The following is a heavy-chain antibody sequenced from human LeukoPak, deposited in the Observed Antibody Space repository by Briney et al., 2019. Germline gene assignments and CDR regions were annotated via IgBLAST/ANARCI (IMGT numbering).Heavy chain of an antibody. V-gene: IGHV3-23*01. Sequence: GGSLRLSCAASGFTFSSYAMSWVRQAPGKGLEWVSAISGSGGSTYYADSVKGRFTISRDNSKNTLYLQMNSLRAEDTAVYYCAKGGNHHYYGSGSNWYFDLWGRGTLVTVSS. CDR2: ISGSGGST. D-gene: IGHD3-10*01. CDR1: GFTFSSYA. J-gene: IGHJ2*01. CDR3: AKGGNHHYYGSGSNWYFDL.